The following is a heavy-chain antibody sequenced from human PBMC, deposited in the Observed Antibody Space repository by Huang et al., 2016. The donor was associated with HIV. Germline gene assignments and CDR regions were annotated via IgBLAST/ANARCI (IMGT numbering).Heavy chain of an antibody. CDR1: GGSISTSGYY. CDR2: IYYSGST. D-gene: IGHD6-19*01. V-gene: IGHV4-39*01. CDR3: ARQDTSGWYADPYYFDY. J-gene: IGHJ4*02. Sequence: QLQLQESGPGLVKPSETLSLTCTVSGGSISTSGYYWGWIRQPPGKGLGWIGSIYYSGSTSYNPSLKSRVTISVDPSKSQFSLKLSSVTAADTAVYYCARQDTSGWYADPYYFDYWGQGTLVTVSS.